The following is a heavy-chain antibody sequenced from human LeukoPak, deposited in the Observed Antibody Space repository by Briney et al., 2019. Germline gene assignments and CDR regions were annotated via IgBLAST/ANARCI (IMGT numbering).Heavy chain of an antibody. J-gene: IGHJ2*01. CDR3: ARDFPQASRYFDL. D-gene: IGHD6-6*01. Sequence: PSETLSLTCAVSGGSISSSNWWSWVRQPPGKGLEWIGEIYHSGSTNFSPSLKSRVTISVDKSKNQFSLKLSSVTAADTAVYYCARDFPQASRYFDLWGRGTLVTVSS. V-gene: IGHV4-4*02. CDR2: IYHSGST. CDR1: GGSISSSNW.